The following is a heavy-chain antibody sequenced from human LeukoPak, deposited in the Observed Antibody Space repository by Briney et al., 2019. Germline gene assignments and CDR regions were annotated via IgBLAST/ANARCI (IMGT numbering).Heavy chain of an antibody. CDR3: AKGHILLWFVA. CDR1: GFSFSNYA. J-gene: IGHJ5*02. V-gene: IGHV3-23*01. D-gene: IGHD3-10*01. Sequence: SGGSLRLSCAASGFSFSNYAMSGVRQAPGKGLEWVSGISGGTGTPFYADSVRGRFTSSRDNSKNTLYLQMSSLRGEDTAVYYCAKGHILLWFVAWGQGTLVTVSS. CDR2: ISGGTGTP.